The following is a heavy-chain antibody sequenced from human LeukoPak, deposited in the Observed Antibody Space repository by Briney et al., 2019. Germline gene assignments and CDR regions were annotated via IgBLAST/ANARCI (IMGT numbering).Heavy chain of an antibody. CDR3: ASSYCSSTSCYDLDY. D-gene: IGHD2-2*01. CDR2: IWYDGSNK. J-gene: IGHJ4*02. CDR1: GFTFSSYG. Sequence: GGSLRLSCAASGFTFSSYGMHWVRQAPGKGLEWVAVIWYDGSNKYYADSVKGRFTISRDNSKNTLYLQMNSLRAKDTAVYYCASSYCSSTSCYDLDYWGQGTLVTVSS. V-gene: IGHV3-33*01.